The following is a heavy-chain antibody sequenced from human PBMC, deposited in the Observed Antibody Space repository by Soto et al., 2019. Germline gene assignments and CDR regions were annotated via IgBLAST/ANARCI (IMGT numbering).Heavy chain of an antibody. CDR2: ISSSSSYI. Sequence: EVQLVESGGGLVKPGGSLRLSCAASGFTFSSYSMNWVRQAPGKGLEWVSSISSSSSYIYYADSVKGRFTISRDNAKNSLYLQMNSLRAEDTAVYYCARDSRYFDLLSSIYGMDVWGQGTTVTVSS. CDR3: ARDSRYFDLLSSIYGMDV. J-gene: IGHJ6*02. D-gene: IGHD3-9*01. V-gene: IGHV3-21*01. CDR1: GFTFSSYS.